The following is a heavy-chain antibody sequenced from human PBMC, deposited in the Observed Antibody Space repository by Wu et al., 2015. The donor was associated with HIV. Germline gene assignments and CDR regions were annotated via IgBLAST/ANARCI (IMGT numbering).Heavy chain of an antibody. CDR1: GYSFIDNY. J-gene: IGHJ1*01. V-gene: IGHV1-2*02. CDR3: TKDYGIVESTLPEYFQL. Sequence: QVQLMQSGAEVKKPGASVTVSCKTSGYSFIDNYIHWVRQAPGQGLEWMGWINPKSGGSRSPQKFQGRVSMTRDTSVNTVYLQLTRLQFDDTAIYYCTKDYGIVESTLPEYFQLLGPGVTLVHRL. CDR2: INPKSGGS. D-gene: IGHD3-10*01.